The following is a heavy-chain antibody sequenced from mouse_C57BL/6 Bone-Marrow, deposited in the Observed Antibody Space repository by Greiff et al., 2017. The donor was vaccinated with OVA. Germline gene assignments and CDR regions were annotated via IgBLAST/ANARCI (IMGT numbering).Heavy chain of an antibody. CDR2: IWSGGST. CDR3: ARGGFAY. V-gene: IGHV2-2*01. CDR1: GFSLTSYG. Sequence: QVQLKESGPGLVQPSQSLSITCTVSGFSLTSYGVHWVRQSPGKGLEWLGVIWSGGSTDYNAAFISRLSISKDNSKSQVFFKMHSLQADDTAIYYCARGGFAYWGQGTLVTVSA. J-gene: IGHJ3*01.